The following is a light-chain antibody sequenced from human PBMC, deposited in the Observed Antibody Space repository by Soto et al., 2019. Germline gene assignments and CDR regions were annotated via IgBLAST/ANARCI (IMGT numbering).Light chain of an antibody. Sequence: EVVLTQSPVTLSVSPGERATLSCRTSQSVNNNYLAWYQQKPGQAPRLLIYGASSRATGIPDRFSGSGSGTDFTLSISRLEPEDFAVYYCQQYSSLWTFGQGTKVDIK. CDR1: QSVNNNY. CDR3: QQYSSLWT. V-gene: IGKV3-20*01. J-gene: IGKJ1*01. CDR2: GAS.